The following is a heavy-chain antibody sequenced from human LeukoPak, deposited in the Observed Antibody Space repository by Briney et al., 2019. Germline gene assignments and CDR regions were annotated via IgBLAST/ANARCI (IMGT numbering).Heavy chain of an antibody. CDR3: ARVGYSSSRGYYYYYMDV. CDR2: ISSSSSTI. V-gene: IGHV3-48*04. Sequence: GGSLRLPCAASGFTFSSYSMNWVRQAPGKGLEWVSYISSSSSTIYYADSVKGRFTISRDNAKNSLYLQMNSLRAEDTAVYYCARVGYSSSRGYYYYYMDVWGKGTTVTVSS. J-gene: IGHJ6*03. CDR1: GFTFSSYS. D-gene: IGHD6-6*01.